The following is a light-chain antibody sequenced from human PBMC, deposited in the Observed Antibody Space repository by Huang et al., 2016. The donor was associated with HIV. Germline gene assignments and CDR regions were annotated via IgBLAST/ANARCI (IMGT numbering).Light chain of an antibody. V-gene: IGKV1-NL1*01. CDR1: QDISSA. J-gene: IGKJ2*01. CDR3: QQYYASMYT. CDR2: AAS. Sequence: IQMTQSPSSLSASVGDRVTITCRASQDISSAFNWYQQEPGKAPKLLLYAASRLQSGVPSRFSGSGSGTEYSLTISSLQPEDFATYYCQQYYASMYTFGQGTKLEIK.